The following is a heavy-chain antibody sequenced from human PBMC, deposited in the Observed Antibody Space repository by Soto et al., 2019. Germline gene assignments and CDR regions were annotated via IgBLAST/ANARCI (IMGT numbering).Heavy chain of an antibody. D-gene: IGHD4-17*01. CDR3: ARDYGDYKSYDY. CDR1: GYTFTSYG. V-gene: IGHV1-69*13. CDR2: IIPIFGTA. Sequence: SVKVSCKASGYTFTSYGISWVRQAPGQGLEWMGGIIPIFGTANYAQKFQGRVTITADESTSTAYMELSSLRSEDTAVYYCARDYGDYKSYDYWGQGTLVTVSS. J-gene: IGHJ4*02.